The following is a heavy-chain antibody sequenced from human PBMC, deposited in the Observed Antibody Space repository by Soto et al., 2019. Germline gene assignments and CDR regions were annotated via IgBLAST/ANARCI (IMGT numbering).Heavy chain of an antibody. CDR1: GGSISSGDYY. J-gene: IGHJ4*02. CDR3: ARDHHSSDWYSWYFDY. D-gene: IGHD6-19*01. V-gene: IGHV4-30-4*01. Sequence: PSETLSLTCTVSGGSISSGDYYWTWIRQPPGKGLEWIGYIYYSGSTYYNPSLRSRVTISVDTSKTQFSLKLSSVTAADTAVYYCARDHHSSDWYSWYFDYWGQGFLVTVSS. CDR2: IYYSGST.